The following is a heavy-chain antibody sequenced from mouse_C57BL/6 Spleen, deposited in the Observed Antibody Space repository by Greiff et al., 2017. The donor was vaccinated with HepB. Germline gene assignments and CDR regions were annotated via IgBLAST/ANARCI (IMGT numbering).Heavy chain of an antibody. Sequence: EVKLVESGGGLVKPGGSLKLSCAASGFTFSDYGMHWVRQAPEKGLEWVAYISSGSSTIYYAATVKGRFTISRDNAKNTLFLQMTSLRSEDTAMYYCARKGYYYGSSYAMDYWGQGTSVTVSS. D-gene: IGHD1-1*01. V-gene: IGHV5-17*01. CDR3: ARKGYYYGSSYAMDY. J-gene: IGHJ4*01. CDR2: ISSGSSTI. CDR1: GFTFSDYG.